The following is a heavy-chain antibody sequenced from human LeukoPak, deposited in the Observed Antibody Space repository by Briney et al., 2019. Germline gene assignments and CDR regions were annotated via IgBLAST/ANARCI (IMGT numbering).Heavy chain of an antibody. CDR2: IYYSGST. J-gene: IGHJ3*02. CDR1: GGSISSYY. D-gene: IGHD6-19*01. V-gene: IGHV4-59*08. CDR3: ARFIAVAGDAFDI. Sequence: PSETLSLTCTVSGGSISSYYWSWIRQPPGKGLGWIGYIYYSGSTNYNPSLKSRVTISVDTSKNQFSLKLSSVTAADTAVYYCARFIAVAGDAFDIWGQGTMVTVSS.